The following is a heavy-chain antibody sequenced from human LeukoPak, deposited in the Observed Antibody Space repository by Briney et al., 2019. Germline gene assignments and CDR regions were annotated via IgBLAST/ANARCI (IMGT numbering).Heavy chain of an antibody. J-gene: IGHJ5*02. V-gene: IGHV4-59*01. CDR3: ARERGPAARNNWFDP. D-gene: IGHD2-2*01. Sequence: SETLSLTCTVSGGSISSYYWSWIRQPPGKGLEWIGYIYYSGSTNYNPSLKSRVTISVDTSKNQFSLKLSSVTAADTAVYYCARERGPAARNNWFDPWGQGTLVTVSS. CDR2: IYYSGST. CDR1: GGSISSYY.